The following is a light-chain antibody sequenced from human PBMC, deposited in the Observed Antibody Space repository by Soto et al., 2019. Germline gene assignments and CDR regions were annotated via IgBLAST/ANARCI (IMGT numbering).Light chain of an antibody. CDR2: LNSDGSH. J-gene: IGLJ7*01. V-gene: IGLV4-69*01. CDR3: QTWGTAIRV. Sequence: QSVLTQSPSASASLGASVKLTCTLSSGHSSYAIAWHQQQPEKGPRYLMKLNSDGSHNKGDGIPDRFSGSSSGAERYLTISSLQSEDEADYYCQTWGTAIRVFGGGTQLTVL. CDR1: SGHSSYA.